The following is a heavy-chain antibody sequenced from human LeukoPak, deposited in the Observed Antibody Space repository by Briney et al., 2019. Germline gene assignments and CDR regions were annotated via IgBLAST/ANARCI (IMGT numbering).Heavy chain of an antibody. Sequence: SETLSLTCTVSRGSISTYYWSWIRQPPGKEPGWIGFFHYTGSTNYNPSLKSGVTISVDRSKNQFSLKLSSVTAVDTAVYYCARGGTMVRGVYNWFDPWGQGTLVTVSS. CDR3: ARGGTMVRGVYNWFDP. V-gene: IGHV4-59*12. CDR2: FHYTGST. D-gene: IGHD3-10*01. CDR1: RGSISTYY. J-gene: IGHJ5*02.